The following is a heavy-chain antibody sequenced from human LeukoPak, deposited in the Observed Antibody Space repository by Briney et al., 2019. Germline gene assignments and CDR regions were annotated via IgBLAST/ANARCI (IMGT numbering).Heavy chain of an antibody. D-gene: IGHD6-13*01. J-gene: IGHJ4*02. CDR3: ARVTWASSWTLFDY. Sequence: SETLSLTCTVSGASITSSNHFWGWIRQPPGKGLEWIGTIYYSGSPHSNPSLKSRVTISIDASKNQFSLRLSSVTAADTAVYYCARVTWASSWTLFDYWGQGTLVTVSS. CDR1: GASITSSNHF. V-gene: IGHV4-39*01. CDR2: IYYSGSP.